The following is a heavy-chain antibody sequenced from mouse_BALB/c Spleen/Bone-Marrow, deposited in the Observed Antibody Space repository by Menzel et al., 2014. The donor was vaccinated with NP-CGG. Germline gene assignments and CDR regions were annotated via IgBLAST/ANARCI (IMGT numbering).Heavy chain of an antibody. CDR2: ISSGGSYT. J-gene: IGHJ4*01. Sequence: EVQLQESGGGLVKPGESLKLSCAASGFTFSSYTMSWVRQTPEKRLEWVATISSGGSYTYYPDSVKGRFTISRDNAKNTLYLQMSSLKSEDTAMYYCTRDGKGNYDYAMDYWGQGTSVTVSS. D-gene: IGHD2-1*01. V-gene: IGHV5-6-4*01. CDR3: TRDGKGNYDYAMDY. CDR1: GFTFSSYT.